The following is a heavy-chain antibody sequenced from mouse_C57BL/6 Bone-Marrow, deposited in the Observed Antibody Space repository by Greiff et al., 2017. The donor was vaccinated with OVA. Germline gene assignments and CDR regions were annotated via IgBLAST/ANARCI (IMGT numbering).Heavy chain of an antibody. D-gene: IGHD1-1*01. CDR1: GFSLTSYG. CDR3: AKNSYYYCPFAY. J-gene: IGHJ3*01. Sequence: VQLQQSGPGLVQPSQCLSITCTVSGFSLTSYGVHWVRQSPGKGLEWLGVIWRGGGTANNAAFMSRLSITKDNSKSQVFFKMNCLQADDTAIYYCAKNSYYYCPFAYWGQGTLVTVSA. V-gene: IGHV2-5*01. CDR2: IWRGGGT.